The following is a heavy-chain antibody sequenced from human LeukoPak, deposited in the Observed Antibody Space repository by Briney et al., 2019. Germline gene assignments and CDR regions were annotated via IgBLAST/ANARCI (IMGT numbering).Heavy chain of an antibody. CDR1: GGTFSSYA. Sequence: SVKVSCKASGGTFSSYAISWVRQAPGQGLEWMGGIIPIFGTANYAQKFQGRVTITADESTSTAYMELRSLRSDDTAVYYCARGAPHDAFDIWGQGTMVTVSS. CDR2: IIPIFGTA. J-gene: IGHJ3*02. CDR3: ARGAPHDAFDI. V-gene: IGHV1-69*13.